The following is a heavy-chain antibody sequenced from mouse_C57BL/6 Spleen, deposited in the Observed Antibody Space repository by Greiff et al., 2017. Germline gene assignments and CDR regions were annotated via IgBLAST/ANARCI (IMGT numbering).Heavy chain of an antibody. J-gene: IGHJ4*01. Sequence: QVQLQQQSGPELVKPGASVKISCKASGYAFSSSWMNWVKQRPGKGLEWIGRIYPGDGDTNYNGKFKGKATLTADKSSSTAYMQLSSLTSEDSAVYFCARGRDAMDYWGQGTSVTVSS. V-gene: IGHV1-82*01. CDR1: GYAFSSSW. CDR2: IYPGDGDT. CDR3: ARGRDAMDY.